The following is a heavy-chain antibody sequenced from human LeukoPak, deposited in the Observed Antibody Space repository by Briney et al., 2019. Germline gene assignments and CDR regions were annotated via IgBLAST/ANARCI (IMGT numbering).Heavy chain of an antibody. J-gene: IGHJ4*02. Sequence: GRSLRLSCAASGFTFSSYAMHWVRQAPGKGLEWVAVISYDGSNKCYADSVKGRFTISRDNSKNTLYLQMNSLRAEDTAVYYCARGNSSGWYYFDYWGQGTLVTVSS. CDR1: GFTFSSYA. CDR2: ISYDGSNK. CDR3: ARGNSSGWYYFDY. D-gene: IGHD6-19*01. V-gene: IGHV3-30*04.